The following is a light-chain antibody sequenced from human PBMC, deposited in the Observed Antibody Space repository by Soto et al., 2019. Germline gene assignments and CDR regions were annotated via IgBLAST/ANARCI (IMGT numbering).Light chain of an antibody. CDR1: QSLLHSNGYNY. V-gene: IGKV2-28*01. CDR2: LGS. J-gene: IGKJ1*01. Sequence: DNVMTQSPLSLPVTPGEPASISCRSSQSLLHSNGYNYLDWYLQKPGQSPQLLIYLGSNRASGVPDRFSGSGSGTDFTLKISRVEAEDVGVYYCMQALQTPAFGQGTKVDIK. CDR3: MQALQTPA.